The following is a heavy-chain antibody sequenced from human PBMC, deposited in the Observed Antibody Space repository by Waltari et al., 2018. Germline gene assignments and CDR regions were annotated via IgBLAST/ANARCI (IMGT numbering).Heavy chain of an antibody. V-gene: IGHV4-31*03. CDR2: LYYDGGT. D-gene: IGHD2-21*01. CDR3: ARAQSGGYCFDF. J-gene: IGHJ4*02. Sequence: QVQLQESGPGLLTPSQTLSLSCNVSGYSISSGGFYGGWVRQYPEQGLEWPAYLYYDGGTCDSPSLKGSLHISMEATNNQVSLHRRDVSAADTAIYFCARAQSGGYCFDFWGQGTRVTVSS. CDR1: GYSISSGGFY.